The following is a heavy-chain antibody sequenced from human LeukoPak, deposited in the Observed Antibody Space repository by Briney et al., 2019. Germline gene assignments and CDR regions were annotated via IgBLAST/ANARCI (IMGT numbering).Heavy chain of an antibody. Sequence: GGSLRLFCAVSGFTFSSYSMNWVRQAPGKGLEWVSSISSGTYMFYADSVKGRCTISRDNAKNSLYLQINSLRADDTAVYYCARVDYADYAPNFDYWGQGTLVTVSS. V-gene: IGHV3-21*01. CDR2: ISSGTYM. CDR3: ARVDYADYAPNFDY. D-gene: IGHD4-17*01. J-gene: IGHJ4*02. CDR1: GFTFSSYS.